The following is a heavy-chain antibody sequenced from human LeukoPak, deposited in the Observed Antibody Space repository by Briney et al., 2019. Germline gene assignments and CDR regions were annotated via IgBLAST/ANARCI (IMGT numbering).Heavy chain of an antibody. J-gene: IGHJ4*02. CDR3: AKAKWLQSPFDY. D-gene: IGHD5-24*01. CDR1: GFTFDDYA. CDR2: INWNSDAI. V-gene: IGHV3-9*01. Sequence: GWSLRLSCAASGFTFDDYAMHWVRQAPGKGLEWVSGINWNSDAIDYADSVRGRFTVSRDNSKNSLYLQMNSLRGEDTALYYCAKAKWLQSPFDYWGQGTLVTVSS.